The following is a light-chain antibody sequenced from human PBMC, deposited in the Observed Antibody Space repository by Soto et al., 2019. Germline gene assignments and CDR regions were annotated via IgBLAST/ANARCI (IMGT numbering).Light chain of an antibody. CDR3: CSHAGSHVI. CDR1: TSDVGTYKF. V-gene: IGLV2-23*02. J-gene: IGLJ2*01. CDR2: EVS. Sequence: QSALTQPASVSGSPGQSITISCTGTTSDVGTYKFVSWYQQHPGIAPKLMIYEVSERPSGVSNRFSGSKSGNTASLTISGLQAEDEADYYCCSHAGSHVIFGGGNKLTVL.